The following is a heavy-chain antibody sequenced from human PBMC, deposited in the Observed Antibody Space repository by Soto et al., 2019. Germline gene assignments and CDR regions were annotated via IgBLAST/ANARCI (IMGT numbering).Heavy chain of an antibody. J-gene: IGHJ5*02. CDR3: ARHLSRSGGDCSGGSCYSGFNWFDP. CDR2: IYYSGST. Sequence: QLQLQESGPGLVKPSETLSLTCTVSGGSISSSSYYWGWIRQPPGKGLEWIGSIYYSGSTYYNPSLKSRVPISVDTSKNQFSLKLSSVTAADTAVYYCARHLSRSGGDCSGGSCYSGFNWFDPWGQGTLVTVSS. CDR1: GGSISSSSYY. D-gene: IGHD2-15*01. V-gene: IGHV4-39*01.